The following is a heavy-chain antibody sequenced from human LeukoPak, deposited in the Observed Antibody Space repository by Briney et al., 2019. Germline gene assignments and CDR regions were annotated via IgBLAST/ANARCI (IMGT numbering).Heavy chain of an antibody. CDR3: ARGPYGSGSYPYYFDY. CDR1: GGTFSSCA. Sequence: ASVKVSCKASGGTFSSCAISWVRQAPGQGLEWMGRIIPILGIANYAQKFQGRVTITADKSTSTAYMELSSLRSEDTAVYYRARGPYGSGSYPYYFDYWGQGTLVTVSS. J-gene: IGHJ4*02. D-gene: IGHD3-10*01. CDR2: IIPILGIA. V-gene: IGHV1-69*04.